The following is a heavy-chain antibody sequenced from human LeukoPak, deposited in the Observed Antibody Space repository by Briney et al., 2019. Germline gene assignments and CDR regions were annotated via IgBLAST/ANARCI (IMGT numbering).Heavy chain of an antibody. J-gene: IGHJ4*02. CDR2: IYHSGST. CDR3: ARGDGTGYYDY. V-gene: IGHV4-30-2*01. CDR1: GGSISSGGYS. Sequence: PSQTLSLTCAVSGGSISSGGYSWSWIRQPPGKGLEWIGYIYHSGSTYYNPSLKSRVTISVDRSKNQFSLKLSSVTAADTAVYYCARGDGTGYYDYWGQGSLVTVSS. D-gene: IGHD3-9*01.